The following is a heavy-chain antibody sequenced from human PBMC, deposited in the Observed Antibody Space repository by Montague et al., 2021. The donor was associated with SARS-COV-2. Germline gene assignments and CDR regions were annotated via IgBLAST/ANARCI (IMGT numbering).Heavy chain of an antibody. J-gene: IGHJ4*02. CDR3: ARLNFRITIFGVVRSRVFDY. CDR2: IYYSGST. D-gene: IGHD3-3*01. CDR1: GGSISSSSYY. V-gene: IGHV4-39*01. Sequence: SDTLSLTCTVSGGSISSSSYYWGWIRQPPGKGLEWIGSIYYSGSTYYNPSLKSRVTISVDTSKNQFSLKLSSVTAADTAVYYCARLNFRITIFGVVRSRVFDYWGQGTLVTVSS.